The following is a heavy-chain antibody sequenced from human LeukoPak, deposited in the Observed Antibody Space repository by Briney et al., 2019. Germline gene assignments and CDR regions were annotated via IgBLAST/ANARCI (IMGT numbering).Heavy chain of an antibody. D-gene: IGHD3-22*01. V-gene: IGHV3-21*01. CDR1: GFTFSSYN. J-gene: IGHJ4*02. CDR2: ISSSSSYI. CDR3: ARGLTMIVVVPDY. Sequence: GGSLRLSCAASGFTFSSYNMNWVRQAPGKGLEWVSSISSSSSYIYYADSVKGRFTISRDNAKNSPYLQMNSLRAEDTAVYYCARGLTMIVVVPDYWGQGTLVTVSS.